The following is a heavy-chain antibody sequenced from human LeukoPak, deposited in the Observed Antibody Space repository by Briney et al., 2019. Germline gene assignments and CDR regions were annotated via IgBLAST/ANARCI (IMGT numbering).Heavy chain of an antibody. CDR3: VTSTGQQFIPYDY. D-gene: IGHD6-13*01. J-gene: IGHJ4*02. V-gene: IGHV3-66*02. CDR1: GINVSSNY. Sequence: GGSLRLSCAASGINVSSNYMTWIRQAPGKGLEWVSLIHGGDAAYYAESVRGRFMISRDNLKNTLFLQMNSLRVEDTAVYYCVTSTGQQFIPYDYWGQGTHVTVFS. CDR2: IHGGDAA.